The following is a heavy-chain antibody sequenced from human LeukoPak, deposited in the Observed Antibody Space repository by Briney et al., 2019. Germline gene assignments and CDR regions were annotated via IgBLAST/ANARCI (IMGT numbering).Heavy chain of an antibody. CDR3: ARDPYSSSWLRGDAFDI. CDR1: GFTFSSYS. Sequence: PGGSLRLSCAAPGFTFSSYSMNWVRQAPGKGLEWVSSISGSSSYIYYADSVKGRFTISRDNAKNSLYLQMNSLRAEDTAVYYCARDPYSSSWLRGDAFDIWGQGTMVTVSS. CDR2: ISGSSSYI. J-gene: IGHJ3*02. D-gene: IGHD6-13*01. V-gene: IGHV3-21*01.